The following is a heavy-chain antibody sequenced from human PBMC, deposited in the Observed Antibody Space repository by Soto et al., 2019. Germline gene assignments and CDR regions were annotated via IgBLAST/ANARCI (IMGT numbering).Heavy chain of an antibody. J-gene: IGHJ4*02. CDR2: IYHSGST. D-gene: IGHD5-12*01. Sequence: PSETMYLTCAVCSYSICSGDYWGWIRQPPGKGLEWIGSIYHSGSTYYNPSLKSRVTISVDTSKNQFSLKLSSVTAADTAVYYCARDLGRDGYNWGQGTLVTVSS. CDR1: SYSICSGDY. CDR3: ARDLGRDGYN. V-gene: IGHV4-38-2*02.